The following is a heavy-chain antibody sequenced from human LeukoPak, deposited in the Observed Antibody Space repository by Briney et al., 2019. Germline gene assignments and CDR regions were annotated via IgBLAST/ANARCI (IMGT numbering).Heavy chain of an antibody. CDR1: GFIVTGNY. Sequence: HTGGSLRLSCAVSGFIVTGNYMTWVRLAPGKGLEWVAVMRSGDGDTTYADSVRGRFTISRDNSKNRLDLQVNSLRPEDTAVYYCVRDFPENWQLVPLLDYWGQGTLDTVSS. CDR3: VRDFPENWQLVPLLDY. V-gene: IGHV3-23*01. J-gene: IGHJ4*02. D-gene: IGHD6-6*01. CDR2: MRSGDGDT.